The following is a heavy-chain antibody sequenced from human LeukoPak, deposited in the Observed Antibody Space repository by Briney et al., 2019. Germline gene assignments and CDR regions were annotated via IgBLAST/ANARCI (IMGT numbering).Heavy chain of an antibody. CDR1: GFTFSSCG. Sequence: GGSLRLSCAASGFTFSSCGMHWVRQAPGKGLEWVVVITYDGDTTYFEDSVRGRFTISRDTTKSTLYLQMSSLGAEDTAVYYCVKEQGSGSYRTADYWGQGTLVTVSS. CDR2: ITYDGDTT. D-gene: IGHD3-10*01. J-gene: IGHJ4*02. CDR3: VKEQGSGSYRTADY. V-gene: IGHV3-30*18.